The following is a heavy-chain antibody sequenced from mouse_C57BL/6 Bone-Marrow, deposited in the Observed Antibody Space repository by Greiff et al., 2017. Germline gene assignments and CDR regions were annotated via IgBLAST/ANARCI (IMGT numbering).Heavy chain of an antibody. CDR3: AREGITYAMDY. CDR2: IDPSDSYT. V-gene: IGHV1-50*01. CDR1: GYTFTSYW. Sequence: VQLQQPGAELVKPGASVKLSCKASGYTFTSYWMQWVKQRPGQGLEWIGEIDPSDSYTNYNQKFKGKATLTVDKSSSTAYMQLSSLTSEDSAVYYCAREGITYAMDYWGQGTSVTVSS. J-gene: IGHJ4*01.